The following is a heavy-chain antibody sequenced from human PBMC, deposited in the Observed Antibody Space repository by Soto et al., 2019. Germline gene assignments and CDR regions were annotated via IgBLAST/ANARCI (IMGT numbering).Heavy chain of an antibody. CDR3: ASHGYPKGGYDFWRGYYFFVY. CDR2: IYPGDSDT. V-gene: IGHV5-51*01. J-gene: IGHJ4*02. D-gene: IGHD3-3*01. Sequence: PGESLKISCKGSGYSFTSYGIGWVRQMPGKGLEWMGIIYPGDSDTRYSPSFQGQVTISADKSISTAYLQWSSLKASDTAMYYCASHGYPKGGYDFWRGYYFFVYGGPEAQLTVSS. CDR1: GYSFTSYG.